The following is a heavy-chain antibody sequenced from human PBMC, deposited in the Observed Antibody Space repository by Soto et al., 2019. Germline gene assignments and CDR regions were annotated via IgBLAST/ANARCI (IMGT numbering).Heavy chain of an antibody. J-gene: IGHJ4*02. D-gene: IGHD6-13*01. CDR2: IYHSGST. Sequence: QVQLQESGPGLVKPSGTLSLTCAVSGGSISSSNWWSWVRQPPGKGLERFGEIYHSGSTNYNPSLKSRVTTSVEKSKNQFSLKLSSVTAADTAVYYCARAAMGGSSWPFDYWGQGTLVTVSS. CDR1: GGSISSSNW. V-gene: IGHV4-4*02. CDR3: ARAAMGGSSWPFDY.